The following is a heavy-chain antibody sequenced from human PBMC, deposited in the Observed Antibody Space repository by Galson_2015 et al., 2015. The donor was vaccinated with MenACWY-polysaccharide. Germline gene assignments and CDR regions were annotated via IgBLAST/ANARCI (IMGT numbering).Heavy chain of an antibody. Sequence: SLRLSCAASGFTFSSYNMNWVRQAPGKGLEWVSSISSSSSYIYYADSVKGRFTISRDNAKNSLHLQMNSLRVEDTAIYYCAGAGTIATAEDAFDIWGQGTMVTVSS. J-gene: IGHJ3*02. CDR3: AGAGTIATAEDAFDI. V-gene: IGHV3-21*01. CDR2: ISSSSSYI. CDR1: GFTFSSYN. D-gene: IGHD4-11*01.